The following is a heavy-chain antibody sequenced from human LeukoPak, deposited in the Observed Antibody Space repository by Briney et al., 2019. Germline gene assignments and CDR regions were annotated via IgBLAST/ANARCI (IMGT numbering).Heavy chain of an antibody. J-gene: IGHJ4*02. Sequence: PSETLSLTCTVSGYSISSGYYWGWIRQPPGKGLEWIGSIYYSGSTYYNPSLKSRVTISVDTSKNQLSLKLGSVTAADTAVYYCARVTGYMIEDYFDYWGREPWSPSPQ. CDR2: IYYSGST. D-gene: IGHD3-22*01. CDR3: ARVTGYMIEDYFDY. CDR1: GYSISSGYY. V-gene: IGHV4-38-2*02.